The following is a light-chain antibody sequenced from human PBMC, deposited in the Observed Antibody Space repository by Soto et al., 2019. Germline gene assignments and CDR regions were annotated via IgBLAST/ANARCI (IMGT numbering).Light chain of an antibody. CDR3: MQNIQLPIT. CDR2: EGS. Sequence: DIVMTQTPLSLSVTPGQPASISCKSSESLLHSNGKTYMSWYLRKPGQPPQLLIYEGSNRFSGVPDRFSASGSGTDFTLKISRVEAEDVGVYYCMQNIQLPITFGQGTRLEIK. J-gene: IGKJ5*01. V-gene: IGKV2D-29*01. CDR1: ESLLHSNGKTY.